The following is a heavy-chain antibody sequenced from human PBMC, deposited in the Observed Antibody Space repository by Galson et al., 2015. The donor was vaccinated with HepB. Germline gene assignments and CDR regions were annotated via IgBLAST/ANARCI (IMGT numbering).Heavy chain of an antibody. J-gene: IGHJ4*02. D-gene: IGHD3-22*01. CDR1: GFTVSSNY. CDR2: IYSGGST. Sequence: SLRLSCAASGFTVSSNYMSWVRQAPGKGLEWVSVIYSGGSTYYADSVKGRFTISRDNSKNTLYLQMNSLRAEDTAVYYCARESYYDSSGYLRFFDYWGQGTLVTVSS. CDR3: ARESYYDSSGYLRFFDY. V-gene: IGHV3-53*01.